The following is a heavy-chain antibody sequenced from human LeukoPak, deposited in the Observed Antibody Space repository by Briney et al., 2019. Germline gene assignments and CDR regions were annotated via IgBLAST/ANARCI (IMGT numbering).Heavy chain of an antibody. J-gene: IGHJ4*02. Sequence: ASVKVSCKASGYTFTSYYMHWVRQAPGQGLEWMGIINPSGGDTSYAQKFQGRLTMTRDTSTNTVYMGLTSLRSEDTAVYSCAREVMDNLRFDYWGQGTLVTVSS. V-gene: IGHV1-46*01. CDR3: AREVMDNLRFDY. CDR1: GYTFTSYY. CDR2: INPSGGDT. D-gene: IGHD1-14*01.